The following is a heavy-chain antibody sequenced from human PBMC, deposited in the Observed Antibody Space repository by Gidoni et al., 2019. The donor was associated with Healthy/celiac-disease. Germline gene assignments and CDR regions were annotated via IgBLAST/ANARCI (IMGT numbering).Heavy chain of an antibody. CDR2: IIPILGIA. CDR1: GGTFSSYA. V-gene: IGHV1-69*04. Sequence: QVQLVQSGAEVKKPGSSVKVSCKASGGTFSSYAISWVRQAPGQGLEWMGRIIPILGIANYAQKFQGRVTITADKSTSTAYMELSSLRSEDTAVYYCARGRYYGDYVLNDAFDIWGQGTMVTVSS. J-gene: IGHJ3*02. D-gene: IGHD4-17*01. CDR3: ARGRYYGDYVLNDAFDI.